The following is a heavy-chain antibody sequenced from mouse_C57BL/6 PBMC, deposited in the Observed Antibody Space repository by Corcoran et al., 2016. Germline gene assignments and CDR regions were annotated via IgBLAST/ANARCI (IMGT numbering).Heavy chain of an antibody. CDR2: INTYSGGP. CDR1: GYTFTTYG. V-gene: IGHV9-3*01. Sequence: QIQLVQSGPELKKPGETVKISCKTSGYTFTTYGMSWVKQAPGKGFKWMGWINTYSGGPTYADDFKGRFAFSLETSASTAYLQINNLKNEDTATYFCASYDGYAMDYWGQGTSVTVSS. D-gene: IGHD2-3*01. J-gene: IGHJ4*01. CDR3: ASYDGYAMDY.